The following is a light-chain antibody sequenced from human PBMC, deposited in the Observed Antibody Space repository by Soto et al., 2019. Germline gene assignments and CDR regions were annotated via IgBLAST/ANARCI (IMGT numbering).Light chain of an antibody. J-gene: IGKJ1*01. CDR2: KIA. Sequence: DIVMTQTPLYSPVTLGQPASISCRSSQSLVHSDGNTYLNWLHQRPGQPPSRLIYKIANRFSGVPDRFSGRGAGTDFTLTISMFEAEDVVLYYCMQAKQFPHTFGQGTNVEI. V-gene: IGKV2-24*01. CDR3: MQAKQFPHT. CDR1: QSLVHSDGNTY.